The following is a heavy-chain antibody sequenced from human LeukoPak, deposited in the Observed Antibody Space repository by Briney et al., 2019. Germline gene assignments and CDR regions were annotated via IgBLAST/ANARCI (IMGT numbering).Heavy chain of an antibody. CDR2: IYYSGST. Sequence: SETLSLTCTVSGGSISSYSWSWIRQPPGKGLEWIGYIYYSGSTNYNPSLKSRVTISVDTSKNQFSLKLSSVTAADTAVYYCARGTAADYGGNPGAFGIWGQGTMVTVSS. J-gene: IGHJ3*02. D-gene: IGHD4-23*01. CDR3: ARGTAADYGGNPGAFGI. V-gene: IGHV4-59*01. CDR1: GGSISSYS.